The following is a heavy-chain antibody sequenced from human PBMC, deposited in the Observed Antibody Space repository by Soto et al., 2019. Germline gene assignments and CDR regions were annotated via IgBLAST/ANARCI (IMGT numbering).Heavy chain of an antibody. CDR2: IYHSGST. J-gene: IGHJ6*02. CDR3: ARDRVDTAMVPGNFYYYGMDV. CDR1: GYSISSGYY. V-gene: IGHV4-38-2*02. Sequence: SETLSLTCAVSGYSISSGYYLVLIRQPPGKVLEWIGSIYHSGSTYYNPSLKSRVTISVDTSKNQFSLKLSSVTAADTAVYYCARDRVDTAMVPGNFYYYGMDVWGQGTTVTVSS. D-gene: IGHD5-18*01.